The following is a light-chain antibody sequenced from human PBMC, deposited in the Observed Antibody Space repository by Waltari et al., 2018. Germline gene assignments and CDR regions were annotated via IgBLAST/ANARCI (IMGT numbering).Light chain of an antibody. Sequence: DIQLTQSPPSLSASVGDRVTITCRASQDITNYLNWYQQEPGKAPKLLIHDASKLEIGVPSRFSGSQSGTHFTLTISSLQPEDIGTYYCQRYDNLPIFAFGPGTKVEI. CDR3: QRYDNLPIFA. CDR1: QDITNY. CDR2: DAS. J-gene: IGKJ3*01. V-gene: IGKV1-33*01.